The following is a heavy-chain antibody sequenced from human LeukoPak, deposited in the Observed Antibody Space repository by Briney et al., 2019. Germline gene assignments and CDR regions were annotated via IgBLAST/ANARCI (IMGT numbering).Heavy chain of an antibody. D-gene: IGHD1-1*01. V-gene: IGHV3-48*01. CDR2: IGIDSGNT. Sequence: GGSLRLSCTASGFPFSEYSMNWDRQAPGKGLEWISYIGIDSGNTKYADSVRGRFTISADKAKNSLYLQMNSLRVEDTAVYYCARDHNYAFDNWGQGTLVSVSS. J-gene: IGHJ4*02. CDR1: GFPFSEYS. CDR3: ARDHNYAFDN.